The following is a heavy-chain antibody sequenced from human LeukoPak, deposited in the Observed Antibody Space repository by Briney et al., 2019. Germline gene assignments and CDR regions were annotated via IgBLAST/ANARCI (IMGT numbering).Heavy chain of an antibody. J-gene: IGHJ4*02. Sequence: ASVKVSCKASGYTFTSYGISWVRQATGQGLEWMGWMNPNSGNTGYAQKFQGRVTMTRNTSISTAYMELSSLRSDDTAVYYCARRGKGYYFDYWGQGTLVTVSS. D-gene: IGHD4-23*01. CDR1: GYTFTSYG. CDR2: MNPNSGNT. V-gene: IGHV1-8*02. CDR3: ARRGKGYYFDY.